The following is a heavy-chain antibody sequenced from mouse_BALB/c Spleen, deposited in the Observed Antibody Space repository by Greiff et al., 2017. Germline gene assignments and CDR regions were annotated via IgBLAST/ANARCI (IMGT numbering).Heavy chain of an antibody. Sequence: VQLQQSGAELVKPGASVKLSCTASGFNIKDTYMHWVKQRPEQGLEWIGRIDPANGNTKYDPKFQGKATITADTSSNTAYLQLSSLTSEDTAVYYCARSGILAAAFDDWGQGTTLTVSS. CDR2: IDPANGNT. CDR1: GFNIKDTY. CDR3: ARSGILAAAFDD. D-gene: IGHD3-1*01. J-gene: IGHJ2*01. V-gene: IGHV14-3*02.